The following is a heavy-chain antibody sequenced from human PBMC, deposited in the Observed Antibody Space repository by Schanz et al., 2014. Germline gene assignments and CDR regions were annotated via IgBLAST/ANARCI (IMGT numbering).Heavy chain of an antibody. Sequence: EVKLVESGGGAVRPGGSLRLSCAASGFTLSSYWMHWVRQVPGKGLEWVSSISSSGSYIHYADSVKGRFTISRDNAKNTLYLQMNSLRAEDTAMYYCARRASCSRIGCPFDSWGQGTLVTVSS. J-gene: IGHJ4*02. CDR1: GFTLSSYW. D-gene: IGHD2-2*01. CDR3: ARRASCSRIGCPFDS. V-gene: IGHV3-21*02. CDR2: ISSSGSYI.